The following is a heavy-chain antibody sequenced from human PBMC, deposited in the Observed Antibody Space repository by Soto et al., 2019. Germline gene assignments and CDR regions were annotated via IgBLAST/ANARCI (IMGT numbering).Heavy chain of an antibody. CDR1: GFTFSSYS. V-gene: IGHV3-21*01. CDR3: ASGNYYGSGTPGY. Sequence: GGSLRLSCAASGFTFSSYSMNWVRQAPGKGLEWVSSISSSSSYIYYADSVKGRFTISRDNAKNSLYLQMNSLRAEDTAVYYCASGNYYGSGTPGYWGQGTLVTVSS. D-gene: IGHD3-10*01. J-gene: IGHJ4*02. CDR2: ISSSSSYI.